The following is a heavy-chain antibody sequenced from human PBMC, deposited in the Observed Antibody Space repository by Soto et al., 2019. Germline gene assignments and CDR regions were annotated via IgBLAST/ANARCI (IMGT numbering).Heavy chain of an antibody. Sequence: QVQLQESGPGLVKSSQTLSLTCTVSGGSISSGGNYWSWIRQHPGKGLEWIGYIYHSGSTYYNPSLKSRVTISVDTSKNQFSLKLNSVTAADTAVYYCARARRVRGVIYYYGMDVWGQGTTVTVSS. J-gene: IGHJ6*02. D-gene: IGHD3-10*01. CDR2: IYHSGST. CDR3: ARARRVRGVIYYYGMDV. V-gene: IGHV4-31*03. CDR1: GGSISSGGNY.